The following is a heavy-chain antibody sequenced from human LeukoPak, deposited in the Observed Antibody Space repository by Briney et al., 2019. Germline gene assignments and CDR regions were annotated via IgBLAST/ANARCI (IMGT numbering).Heavy chain of an antibody. CDR2: IKSKTYGGTT. V-gene: IGHV3-15*01. Sequence: PGGSLRLSCAASGFTFSNARMSWVRQPPGKGLEWVGRIKSKTYGGTTDYAAPVKGRFTISRDDSKNTQHLQMNSLKIEDTAVYYCTTATSYWGQGSLVTVSS. CDR3: TTATSY. CDR1: GFTFSNAR. J-gene: IGHJ4*02.